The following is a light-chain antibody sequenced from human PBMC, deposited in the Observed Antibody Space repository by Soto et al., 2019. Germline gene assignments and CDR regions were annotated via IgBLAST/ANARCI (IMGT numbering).Light chain of an antibody. V-gene: IGKV3-11*01. CDR3: QQLGNGPPRT. J-gene: IGKJ1*01. CDR1: QSVSSY. CDR2: DAS. Sequence: DMVFPRCAAPRPRWIAKEGNRSRRVSQSVSSYLAWYQQKPGQAPRLLIYDASNRATGLPARFSGSGSGPHSSRTILTLLPAYVAAEYFQQLGNGPPRTFGPGTKVDIK.